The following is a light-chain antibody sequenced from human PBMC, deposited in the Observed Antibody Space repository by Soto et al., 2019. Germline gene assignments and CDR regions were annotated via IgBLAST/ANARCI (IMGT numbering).Light chain of an antibody. J-gene: IGLJ3*02. CDR3: SACTLSSPVV. CDR2: EVI. Sequence: QSALTQPASVSGSPGQSITISCAGTGGDVGVYNYVSWYQQHPGKAPKLMIYEVIRRPSGISNRFSGSKSGNTASLTISTLQAEDEAEYYCSACTLSSPVVFGGGTKVTVL. CDR1: GGDVGVYNY. V-gene: IGLV2-14*01.